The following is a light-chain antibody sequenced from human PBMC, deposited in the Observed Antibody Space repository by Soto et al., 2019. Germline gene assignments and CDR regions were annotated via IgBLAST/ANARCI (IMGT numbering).Light chain of an antibody. J-gene: IGKJ5*01. CDR2: GAS. CDR3: QQYNNWPPPIT. Sequence: EIVMPQSPATLSVSPGERATLSCRASQSVGTNLAWYQQKPGQAPRILIYGASTRATDIPARFSASGSGTEFTLTISSLQSEDFVVYYCQQYNNWPPPITFGQGTRLEIK. CDR1: QSVGTN. V-gene: IGKV3-15*01.